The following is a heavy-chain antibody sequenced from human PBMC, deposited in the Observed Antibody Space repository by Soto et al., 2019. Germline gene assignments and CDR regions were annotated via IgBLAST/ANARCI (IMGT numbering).Heavy chain of an antibody. J-gene: IGHJ6*03. Sequence: ASVKVSCKASGYTFTSYDINWVRQATGQGLEWMGWMNPNSGNTGYAQKFQGRVTMTRNTSISTAYMELSSLRSEDTAVYYCARGGNIVLMVYAADYYYYMDVWGKGTTVTVSS. CDR1: GYTFTSYD. D-gene: IGHD2-8*01. CDR2: MNPNSGNT. CDR3: ARGGNIVLMVYAADYYYYMDV. V-gene: IGHV1-8*01.